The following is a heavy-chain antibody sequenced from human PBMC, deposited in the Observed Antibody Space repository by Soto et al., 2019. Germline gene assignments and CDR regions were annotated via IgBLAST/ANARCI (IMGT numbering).Heavy chain of an antibody. CDR2: LSAYSGNT. J-gene: IGHJ4*02. D-gene: IGHD3-10*01. V-gene: IGHV1-18*01. Sequence: QVQLVQSGAEETKPGASVKVYCKASGYTFTSYGISWVRQAPRQGLEWMGWLSAYSGNTNYAQKLQGRVTMSPDTSTSTAYLELWSLRAADTAVDYCARESGWGSRFDSWGQGTLVTVSS. CDR3: ARESGWGSRFDS. CDR1: GYTFTSYG.